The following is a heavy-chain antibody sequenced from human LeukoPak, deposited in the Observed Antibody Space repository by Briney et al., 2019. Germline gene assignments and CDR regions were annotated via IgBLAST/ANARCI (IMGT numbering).Heavy chain of an antibody. J-gene: IGHJ5*02. CDR3: ARDLRLIAVAGTRVIGWFDP. D-gene: IGHD6-19*01. V-gene: IGHV1-69*05. CDR2: IIPIFGTA. Sequence: ASVKVSCKASGGIFSSYAISWVRQAPGQGLEWMGGIIPIFGTANYAQKFQGRVTITTDESTSTAYMELSSLRSEDTAVYYCARDLRLIAVAGTRVIGWFDPWGQGTLVTVSS. CDR1: GGIFSSYA.